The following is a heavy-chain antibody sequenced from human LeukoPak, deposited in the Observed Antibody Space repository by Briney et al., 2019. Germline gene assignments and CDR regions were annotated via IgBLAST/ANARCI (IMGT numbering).Heavy chain of an antibody. CDR1: GFTFSSYG. CDR3: AKTLRGMDV. V-gene: IGHV3-30*18. Sequence: GGSLRLSCAASGFTFSSYGMHWVRQAPGKGLEWVAVIPYDGSNKYYADSVKGRFTISRDNSKNTLYLQMNSLRAEDTAVYYCAKTLRGMDVWGQGTTVTVSS. CDR2: IPYDGSNK. J-gene: IGHJ6*02.